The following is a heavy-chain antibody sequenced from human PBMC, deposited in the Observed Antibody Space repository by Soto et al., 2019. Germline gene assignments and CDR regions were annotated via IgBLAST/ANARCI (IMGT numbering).Heavy chain of an antibody. V-gene: IGHV4-30-4*01. CDR3: ARVSKSYDFWSGYYTEPIPDY. CDR1: DGSISSGDYY. J-gene: IGHJ4*02. Sequence: SGTLSLTCTVSDGSISSGDYYWSWIRQPPGKGLECIGYIYYSGSTYYNPSLKSRVTISVDTSKNQFSLKLSSVTAADTAVYYCARVSKSYDFWSGYYTEPIPDYWGQGTLVTVSS. CDR2: IYYSGST. D-gene: IGHD3-3*01.